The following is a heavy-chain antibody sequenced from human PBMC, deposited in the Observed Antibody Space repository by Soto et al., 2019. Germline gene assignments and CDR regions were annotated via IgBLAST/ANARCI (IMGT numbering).Heavy chain of an antibody. Sequence: GGSLRLSCAASGFTFSSYWMSWVRQAPGKGLEWVANIKQDGSEKYYVDSVKGRFTISRDNAKNSLYLQMNSLRAEDTAVYYCARLGYCSSTSSYAVNSFDPWGQGTLVTVSS. CDR2: IKQDGSEK. V-gene: IGHV3-7*01. J-gene: IGHJ5*02. CDR3: ARLGYCSSTSSYAVNSFDP. D-gene: IGHD2-2*01. CDR1: GFTFSSYW.